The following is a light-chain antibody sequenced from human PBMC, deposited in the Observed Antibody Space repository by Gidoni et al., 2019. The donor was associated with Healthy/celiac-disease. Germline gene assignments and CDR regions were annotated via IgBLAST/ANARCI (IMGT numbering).Light chain of an antibody. CDR2: AAS. J-gene: IGKJ4*01. V-gene: IGKV1-16*01. CDR3: YQYNSYPPLT. CDR1: QGISKY. Sequence: DIEMTQSPSALSASVGDSVTITCRASQGISKYCAWFQQKPGEDPKSLVYAASSLQSWVPSTFSGSGSVTDFTLTIISLLPVDFATYYCYQYNSYPPLTFGGGTKVEIK.